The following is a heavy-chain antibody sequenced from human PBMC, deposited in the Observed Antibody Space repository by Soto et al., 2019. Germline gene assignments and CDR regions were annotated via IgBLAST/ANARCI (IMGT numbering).Heavy chain of an antibody. CDR1: GYTFNGYY. CDR2: INPDTGVT. CDR3: ARKVRDYNFDY. V-gene: IGHV1-2*02. J-gene: IGHJ4*02. Sequence: QVLLVQSGAEVRKPGASVKVSCKASGYTFNGYYMHWVRQAPGQGLEWMGWINPDTGVTKYAEKFQDRVTMTRDTSISTAYMEMSRLRSDDTAFYYCARKVRDYNFDYWGQGALVTVSS. D-gene: IGHD4-17*01.